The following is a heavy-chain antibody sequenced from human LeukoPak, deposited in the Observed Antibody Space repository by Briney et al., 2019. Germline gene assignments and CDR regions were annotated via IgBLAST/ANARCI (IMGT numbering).Heavy chain of an antibody. D-gene: IGHD3-10*01. V-gene: IGHV4-34*01. CDR2: INHSGST. J-gene: IGHJ4*02. Sequence: LRLSCAASGFTFSSYGMHWVRQAPGKGLEWIGEINHSGSTNYNPSLKSRVTISVDTSKNQFSLKLSSVTAADTAVYYCARVSPPLSDGSGSYYTNYYFDYWGQGTLVTVSS. CDR1: GFTFSSYG. CDR3: ARVSPPLSDGSGSYYTNYYFDY.